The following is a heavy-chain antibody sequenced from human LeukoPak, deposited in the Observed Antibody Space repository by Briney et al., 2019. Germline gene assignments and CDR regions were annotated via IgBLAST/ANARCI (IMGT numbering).Heavy chain of an antibody. CDR2: ISGSGGST. J-gene: IGHJ4*02. CDR1: GFTFSSYA. V-gene: IGHV3-23*01. Sequence: GGYLRLSCAASGFTFSSYAMSWVRQAPGKGLEWVSAISGSGGSTYYADSVKGRFTISRDNSKNTLYLQMNSLRAEDTAVYYCAKGGRGYSYGGQYYFDYRGQGTLVTVSS. CDR3: AKGGRGYSYGGQYYFDY. D-gene: IGHD5-18*01.